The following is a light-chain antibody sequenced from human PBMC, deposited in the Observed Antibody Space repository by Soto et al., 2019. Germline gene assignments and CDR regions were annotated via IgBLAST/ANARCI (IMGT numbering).Light chain of an antibody. CDR1: QSITNNW. Sequence: EIVLTQSPGTLSLSPGERATPSCRASQSITNNWLAWYQQKSGQAPRLLIYGASSRATGIPDRFSGSGSGKDFTLTISRLESEDFAVYYCQQYAVSPRTFGQGTKVDIK. V-gene: IGKV3-20*01. J-gene: IGKJ1*01. CDR2: GAS. CDR3: QQYAVSPRT.